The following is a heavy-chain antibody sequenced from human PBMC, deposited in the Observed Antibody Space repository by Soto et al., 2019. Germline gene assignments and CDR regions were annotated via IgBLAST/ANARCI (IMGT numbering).Heavy chain of an antibody. D-gene: IGHD3-3*01. CDR2: ISYDGSNK. V-gene: IGHV3-30*18. CDR3: AKDFWSGYSGYPFDYYYMDV. CDR1: GFTFSSYG. J-gene: IGHJ6*03. Sequence: GGSLRLSCAASGFTFSSYGMHWVRQAPGKGLEWVAVISYDGSNKYYADSVKGRFTISRDNSKNTLYLQMNSLRAEDTAVYYCAKDFWSGYSGYPFDYYYMDVWGKGTTVTVSS.